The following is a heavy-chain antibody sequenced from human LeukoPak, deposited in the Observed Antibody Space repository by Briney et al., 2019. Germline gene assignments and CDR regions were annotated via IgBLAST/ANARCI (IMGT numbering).Heavy chain of an antibody. CDR3: ARGGDYVWGSYRLEYYFDY. J-gene: IGHJ4*02. V-gene: IGHV4-4*02. CDR1: GGSISSSNW. CDR2: IYHSGST. D-gene: IGHD3-16*02. Sequence: SETLSLTCAVSGGSISSSNWWSWVRQPPGKGLEWIGEIYHSGSTNYNPSLKSRVTISVDKSKNQFSLKLSSVTAADTAVYYCARGGDYVWGSYRLEYYFDYWGQGTLVIVSS.